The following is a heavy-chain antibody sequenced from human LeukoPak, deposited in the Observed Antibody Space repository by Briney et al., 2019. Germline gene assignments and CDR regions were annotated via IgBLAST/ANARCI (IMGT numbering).Heavy chain of an antibody. D-gene: IGHD4-23*01. J-gene: IGHJ4*02. CDR3: ARDHYSVNSVDY. V-gene: IGHV3-74*01. Sequence: GGSLRLSCAASGFTFSRYWMHWVRQAPGKGLVWVSRIKSDGSSTNYADSVKGRFTISRDNAKNTLYLQMNSLRAEDTAVYYCARDHYSVNSVDYWGQGILVTVSS. CDR1: GFTFSRYW. CDR2: IKSDGSST.